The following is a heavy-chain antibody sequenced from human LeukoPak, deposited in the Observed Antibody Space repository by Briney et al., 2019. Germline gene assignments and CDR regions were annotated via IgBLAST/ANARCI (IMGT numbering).Heavy chain of an antibody. D-gene: IGHD5-18*01. CDR3: ARWIQLWNNWFDP. CDR2: IYYSGST. Sequence: PSQTLSLTCTVSGGSISSGSYYWSWIRQPAGKGLEWIGSIYYSGSTYYNPSLKSRVTISVDTSKNQFSLKLSSVTAADTAVYYCARWIQLWNNWFDPWGQGTLVTVSS. CDR1: GGSISSGSYY. J-gene: IGHJ5*02. V-gene: IGHV4-30-2*03.